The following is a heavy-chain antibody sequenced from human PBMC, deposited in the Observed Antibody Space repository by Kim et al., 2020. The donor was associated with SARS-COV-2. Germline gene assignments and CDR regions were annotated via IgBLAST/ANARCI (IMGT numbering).Heavy chain of an antibody. D-gene: IGHD6-13*01. Sequence: GGSLRLSCAASGFTFSSYWMHWVRQAPGKGLVWVSRINSDGSSTSYADSVKGRFTISRDNAKNTLYLQMNSLRAEDTAVYYCASYSSSWYEGALDYWGQGTLVTVSS. V-gene: IGHV3-74*01. CDR2: INSDGSST. J-gene: IGHJ4*02. CDR3: ASYSSSWYEGALDY. CDR1: GFTFSSYW.